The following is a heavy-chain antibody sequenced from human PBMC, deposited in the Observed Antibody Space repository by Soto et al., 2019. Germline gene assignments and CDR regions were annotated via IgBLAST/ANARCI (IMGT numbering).Heavy chain of an antibody. CDR2: IIPMLEMV. CDR1: GGTFGSYA. D-gene: IGHD1-1*01. V-gene: IGHV1-69*01. CDR3: AREADNEDFEY. J-gene: IGHJ4*02. Sequence: QVQLVQSGAEVKKPGSSVKVSCKASGGTFGSYAISWVRQAPGQGLEWMGGIIPMLEMVHFAEKFQGRITITADELMSTAYLDLSRLRSEDTAVYYCAREADNEDFEYWGQGTLVTVSS.